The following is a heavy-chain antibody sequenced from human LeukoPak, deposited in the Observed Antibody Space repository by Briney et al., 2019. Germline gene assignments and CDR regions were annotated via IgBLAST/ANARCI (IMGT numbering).Heavy chain of an antibody. CDR2: IYHSGST. J-gene: IGHJ5*02. CDR1: GYSISSVYY. V-gene: IGHV4-38-2*02. Sequence: SETLSLTCTVSGYSISSVYYWGWIRQPPGKGLEWIGNIYHSGSTYYNPSLKSRVTISIDTSKNQFSLKLSSVTAADTAVYYCARGPPMYNWFDPWGQGTLVTVSS. CDR3: ARGPPMYNWFDP.